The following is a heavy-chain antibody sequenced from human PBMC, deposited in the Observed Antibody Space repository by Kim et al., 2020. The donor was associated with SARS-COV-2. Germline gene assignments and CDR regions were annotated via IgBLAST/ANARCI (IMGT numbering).Heavy chain of an antibody. Sequence: GGSLRLSCAASGFTFHSFEMNWVRQAPGKGLEWVSYISSSGTTIYYAESVKGRFTISRDNAKNSLYLQMSSLRVEDTAVYYCTREWGNWLDPWGQGTLVTVSS. CDR2: ISSSGTTI. D-gene: IGHD1-26*01. V-gene: IGHV3-48*03. CDR3: TREWGNWLDP. CDR1: GFTFHSFE. J-gene: IGHJ5*02.